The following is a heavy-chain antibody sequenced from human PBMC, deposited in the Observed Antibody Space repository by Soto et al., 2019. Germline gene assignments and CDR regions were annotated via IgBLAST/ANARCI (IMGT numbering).Heavy chain of an antibody. J-gene: IGHJ2*01. CDR1: GYTFTSYA. Sequence: QVQLVQSGAEVKKPGASVKVSCKASGYTFTSYAMHWVRQAPGQRLEWMGWINAGNGNTKYSQKFQGRVTITRDTSASTAYMELSSLRSEDTAVYYCARDRGYCGGDCSHWYFDLWGRGTLVTVSS. CDR3: ARDRGYCGGDCSHWYFDL. D-gene: IGHD2-21*01. CDR2: INAGNGNT. V-gene: IGHV1-3*01.